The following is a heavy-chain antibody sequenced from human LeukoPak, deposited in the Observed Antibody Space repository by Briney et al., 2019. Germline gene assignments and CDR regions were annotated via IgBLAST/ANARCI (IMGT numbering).Heavy chain of an antibody. V-gene: IGHV3-23*01. CDR2: ISGSGGST. CDR1: GFTFSSYA. J-gene: IGHJ4*02. CDR3: AKGGGGYGDYNLDY. Sequence: GSLRLSCAASGFTFSSYAMSWVRQAPGKGLEWVSAISGSGGSTYYADSVKGRFTISRDNSKNTLYLQMNSLRAEDTAVYYCAKGGGGYGDYNLDYWGQGTLVTVSS. D-gene: IGHD4-17*01.